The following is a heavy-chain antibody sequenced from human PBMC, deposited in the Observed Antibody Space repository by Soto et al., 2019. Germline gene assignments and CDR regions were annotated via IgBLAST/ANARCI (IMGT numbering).Heavy chain of an antibody. CDR1: GYTFFTYD. J-gene: IGHJ5*02. CDR3: ARHQGPTTSENWFDP. CDR2: ISTYSGDT. V-gene: IGHV1-18*01. D-gene: IGHD2-2*01. Sequence: QVHLVQSGVEVKTPGASVKVSCQASGYTFFTYDISWVRQAPGQGLEWMGWISTYSGDTKYAQKFQGRVTMTTYTSTTTAYLELRSLRSEDTAVYYCARHQGPTTSENWFDPWGQGTLVTVSS.